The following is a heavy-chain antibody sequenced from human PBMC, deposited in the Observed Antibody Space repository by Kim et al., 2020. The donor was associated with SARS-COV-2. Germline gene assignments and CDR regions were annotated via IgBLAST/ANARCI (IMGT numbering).Heavy chain of an antibody. D-gene: IGHD6-13*01. CDR3: ARCSSWYDNWFDP. J-gene: IGHJ5*02. Sequence: YSPKFQGRVTITRDTAASTAYMELSSLRSEDTAVYYCARCSSWYDNWFDPWGQGTLVTVSS. V-gene: IGHV1-3*01.